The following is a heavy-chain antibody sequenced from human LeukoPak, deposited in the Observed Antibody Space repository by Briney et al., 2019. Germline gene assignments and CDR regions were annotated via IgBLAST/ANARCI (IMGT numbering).Heavy chain of an antibody. D-gene: IGHD3-16*01. V-gene: IGHV3-43*01. CDR2: ITRDGGHT. CDR3: ATERSRYFDH. J-gene: IGHJ4*02. CDR1: GFSFNDYT. Sequence: GGSLRLSCAASGFSFNDYTLHWVRQAPGKGLELVSLITRDGGHTYYADSVKGRFTISRDISKKSFYLQMNSLSTDDTALYYCATERSRYFDHWGQRTLVTVSP.